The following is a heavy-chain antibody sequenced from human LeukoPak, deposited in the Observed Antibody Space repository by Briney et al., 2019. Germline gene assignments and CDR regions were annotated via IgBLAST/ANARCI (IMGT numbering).Heavy chain of an antibody. J-gene: IGHJ4*02. D-gene: IGHD1-1*01. V-gene: IGHV3-30*02. CDR3: EALPGELWASTQFDY. Sequence: GGSLRLSCAASGFTFSSYGMHWVRQAPGKGLEWVAFIRYDGSNKYYADSVKGRFTISRDNSKNTLYLQMNSLRAEDTAVYYCEALPGELWASTQFDYWGQGTLVTVSS. CDR1: GFTFSSYG. CDR2: IRYDGSNK.